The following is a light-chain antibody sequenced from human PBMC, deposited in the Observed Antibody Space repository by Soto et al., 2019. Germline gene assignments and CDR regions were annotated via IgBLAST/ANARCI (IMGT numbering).Light chain of an antibody. J-gene: IGLJ1*01. CDR1: DSDIGGYNY. CDR2: EVN. Sequence: QSALTQPASVSGSPGQSITISCTGTDSDIGGYNYVSWYQQHPGKAPKLIVFEVNNRPSGISDRFSGSKSGTTASLTISGLQTEDEAVYYCNSFTSSNTLPYVFGTGTKLTVL. V-gene: IGLV2-14*01. CDR3: NSFTSSNTLPYV.